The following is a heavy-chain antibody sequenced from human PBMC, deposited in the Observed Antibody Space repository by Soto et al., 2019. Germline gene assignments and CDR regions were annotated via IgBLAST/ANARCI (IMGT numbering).Heavy chain of an antibody. CDR1: GGTFSSYG. D-gene: IGHD2-15*01. Sequence: EASVKVSCKASGGTFSSYGISWVRQAPGQGLEWMGWISAYNGNTNYAQKLQGRVTMTTDTSTSTAYMELRSLRSDDTAVYYCARDRCSGGSCYHNWFDPWGQGTLVTVS. CDR2: ISAYNGNT. CDR3: ARDRCSGGSCYHNWFDP. V-gene: IGHV1-18*01. J-gene: IGHJ5*02.